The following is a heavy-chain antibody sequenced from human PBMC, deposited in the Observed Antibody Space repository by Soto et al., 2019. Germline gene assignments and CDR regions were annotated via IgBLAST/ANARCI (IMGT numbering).Heavy chain of an antibody. Sequence: SETLSLTCAVSGGSISSGGYSWSWIRQPPGKGLEWIGYIYHSGSTYYNPSLKSRVTISVDRSKNQFSLKLSSVTAADTAVYYCARAPIKDGNWYFDLWGRGTLVTVSS. CDR1: GGSISSGGYS. D-gene: IGHD1-20*01. CDR3: ARAPIKDGNWYFDL. V-gene: IGHV4-30-2*01. J-gene: IGHJ2*01. CDR2: IYHSGST.